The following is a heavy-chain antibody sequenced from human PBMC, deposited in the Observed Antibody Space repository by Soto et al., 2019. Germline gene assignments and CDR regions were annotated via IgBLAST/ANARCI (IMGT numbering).Heavy chain of an antibody. CDR1: GLAFRNYG. J-gene: IGHJ6*02. CDR3: ATVLIVPGPLAGMDA. CDR2: ISYQGTDQ. D-gene: IGHD1-26*01. V-gene: IGHV3-30*03. Sequence: GGSLRLSFVGFGLAFRNYGLHWVRQVPGRGLEWVAAISYQGTDQYYADSVKGRFEVSRDDSANRMCLQMNKLRVEYTAVYYCATVLIVPGPLAGMDAWGQGPRSPSP.